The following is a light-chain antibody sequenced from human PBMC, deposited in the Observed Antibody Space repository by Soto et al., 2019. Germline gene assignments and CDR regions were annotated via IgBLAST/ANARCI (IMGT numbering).Light chain of an antibody. V-gene: IGKV3-20*01. J-gene: IGKJ1*01. CDR1: QSVSSSY. CDR3: QQYGSLPET. Sequence: EIVLRQSPGTLSLSPGERATLSCRASQSVSSSYLAWYQQKPGQAPRLLIYGASSRATGIPDRFSGSGSGTDFTLTISRLEPEDFAVYYCQQYGSLPETFGQGTKVDIK. CDR2: GAS.